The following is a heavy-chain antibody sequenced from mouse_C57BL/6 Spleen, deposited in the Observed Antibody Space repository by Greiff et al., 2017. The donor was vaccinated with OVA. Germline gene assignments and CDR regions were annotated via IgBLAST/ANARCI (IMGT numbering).Heavy chain of an antibody. CDR3: ARRGSNWFAY. V-gene: IGHV5-6*02. D-gene: IGHD2-5*01. CDR2: ISSGGSYT. CDR1: GFTFSSYG. Sequence: EVKLVESGGDLVKPGGSLKLSCAASGFTFSSYGMSWVRQTPDKRLEWVATISSGGSYTYYPDSVKGRFTISRDNAKNTLYLQMSSLKSEDTAMYYCARRGSNWFAYWGQGTLVTVSA. J-gene: IGHJ3*01.